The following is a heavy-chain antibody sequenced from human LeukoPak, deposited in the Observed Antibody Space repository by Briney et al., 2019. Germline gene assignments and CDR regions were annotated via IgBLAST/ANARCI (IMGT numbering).Heavy chain of an antibody. Sequence: GGSLRLSCAASGFTFSSYGMDWVRQAPGKGLEWVAFIRYDGSNKYYVDSVKGRFTISRDNSKNTLYLQMNSLRAEDTAVYYCAKDSGSRAVAASFDKWGQGTLVTVSS. V-gene: IGHV3-30*02. D-gene: IGHD6-19*01. CDR3: AKDSGSRAVAASFDK. CDR1: GFTFSSYG. CDR2: IRYDGSNK. J-gene: IGHJ4*02.